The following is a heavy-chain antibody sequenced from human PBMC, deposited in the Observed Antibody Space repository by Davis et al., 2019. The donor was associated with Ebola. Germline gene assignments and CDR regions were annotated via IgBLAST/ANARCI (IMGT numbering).Heavy chain of an antibody. CDR1: GFTFSGSA. V-gene: IGHV3-73*01. D-gene: IGHD3-10*01. J-gene: IGHJ4*02. CDR3: ARAVYYYGSGSYSDYFDY. Sequence: GESLKISCAASGFTFSGSAMHWVRQASGKGLEWVGRIRSKANSYATAYAASVKGRFTISRYDSKNTAYLQMNSLKTEDTAVYYCARAVYYYGSGSYSDYFDYWGQGTLVTVSS. CDR2: IRSKANSYAT.